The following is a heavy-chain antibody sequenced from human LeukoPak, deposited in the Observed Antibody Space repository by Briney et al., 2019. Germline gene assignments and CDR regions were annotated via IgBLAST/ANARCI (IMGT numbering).Heavy chain of an antibody. CDR2: ISAYSGTT. CDR1: GYTFTNSG. V-gene: IGHV1-18*01. CDR3: ARGGSNWNYQYYFDY. J-gene: IGHJ4*02. Sequence: ASVKVSSKASGYTFTNSGINWVRQAPGQGLEWMGWISAYSGTTNYAQKFQGRVTMTTDTSTSTAYMELRGLRSDDTAVYYCARGGSNWNYQYYFDYWGQGTLVTVSS. D-gene: IGHD1-7*01.